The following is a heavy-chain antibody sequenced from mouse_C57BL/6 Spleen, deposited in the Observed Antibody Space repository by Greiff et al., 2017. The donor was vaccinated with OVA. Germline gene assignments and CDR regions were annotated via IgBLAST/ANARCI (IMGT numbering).Heavy chain of an antibody. CDR3: ARLTTVVGYFDV. CDR2: INPNNGGT. D-gene: IGHD1-1*01. Sequence: EVHLVESGPELVKPGASVKIPCKASGYTFTDYNMDWVKQSHGKSLEWIGDINPNNGGTIYNQKFKGKATLTVDKSSSTAYMELRSLTSEDTAVYYCARLTTVVGYFDVWGTGTTVTVAS. V-gene: IGHV1-18*01. J-gene: IGHJ1*03. CDR1: GYTFTDYN.